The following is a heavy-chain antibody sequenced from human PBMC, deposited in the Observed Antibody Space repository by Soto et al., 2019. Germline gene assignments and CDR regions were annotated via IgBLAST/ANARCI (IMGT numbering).Heavy chain of an antibody. D-gene: IGHD3-3*01. J-gene: IGHJ6*02. CDR1: GYTFTGYY. V-gene: IGHV1-2*02. CDR3: ARVYYDFWSGEVDYYYGMDV. CDR2: INPNSGGT. Sequence: ASVKVSCKASGYTFTGYYMHWVLQAPGQGLEWMGWINPNSGGTNYAQKFQGRVTMTRDTSISTAYMELSRLRSDDTAVYYCARVYYDFWSGEVDYYYGMDVWGQGTTVTVSS.